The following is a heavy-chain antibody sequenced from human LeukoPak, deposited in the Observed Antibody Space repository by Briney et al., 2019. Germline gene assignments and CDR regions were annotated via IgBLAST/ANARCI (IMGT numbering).Heavy chain of an antibody. CDR2: ISSSGVSI. D-gene: IGHD3-22*01. Sequence: PGGSLRLSCAASRFTFSNYRMNWVRQAPGKGLEWVSYISSSGVSIHYADSVKGRFTISRDNAKNSLYLQMNSLRVEDTAVYYCVRDVSDYEASGIGHWGRGALCTVSS. CDR3: VRDVSDYEASGIGH. J-gene: IGHJ1*01. CDR1: RFTFSNYR. V-gene: IGHV3-48*01.